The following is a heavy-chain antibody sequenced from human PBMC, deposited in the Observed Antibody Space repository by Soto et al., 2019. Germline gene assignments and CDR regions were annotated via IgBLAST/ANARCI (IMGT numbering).Heavy chain of an antibody. D-gene: IGHD6-19*01. V-gene: IGHV4-31*03. CDR2: IYYSGST. J-gene: IGHJ4*02. CDR3: AREDAVADYYFDY. Sequence: SETLSLTCTVSGGSISSGGYYWSWIRQHPGKGLEWIGYIYYSGSTYYKPSLKSRVTISVDTSKNQFSLKLSSVTAADTAVYYCAREDAVADYYFDYWGQGTLVTVSS. CDR1: GGSISSGGYY.